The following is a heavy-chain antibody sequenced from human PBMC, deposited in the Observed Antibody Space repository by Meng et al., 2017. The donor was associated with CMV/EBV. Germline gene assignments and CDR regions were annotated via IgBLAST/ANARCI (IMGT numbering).Heavy chain of an antibody. CDR3: ARGPASYSSSWYRWFDP. CDR1: GFTFSSYS. Sequence: GESLKISWAASGFTFSSYSMNWVRQAPGKGLEWVSSISSSSSYIYYADSVKGRFTISRDNAKNSLYLQMNSLRAEDTAVYYCARGPASYSSSWYRWFDPWGQGTLVTVSS. J-gene: IGHJ5*02. V-gene: IGHV3-21*01. CDR2: ISSSSSYI. D-gene: IGHD6-13*01.